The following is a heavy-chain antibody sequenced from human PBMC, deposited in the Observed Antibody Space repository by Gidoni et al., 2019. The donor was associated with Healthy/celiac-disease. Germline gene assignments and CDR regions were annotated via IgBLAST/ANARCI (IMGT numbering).Heavy chain of an antibody. CDR1: GFTVSSNY. Sequence: EVQLVETGGGLIQPGGSLRLPCAASGFTVSSNYMSWVRRAPGKGLEWVSVIYSGGSTYYADSVKGRFTISRDNSKNTLYLQMNSLRAEDTAVYYCARSPVTYYDSSGYYYFDYWGQGTLVTVSS. J-gene: IGHJ4*02. CDR2: IYSGGST. CDR3: ARSPVTYYDSSGYYYFDY. V-gene: IGHV3-53*02. D-gene: IGHD3-22*01.